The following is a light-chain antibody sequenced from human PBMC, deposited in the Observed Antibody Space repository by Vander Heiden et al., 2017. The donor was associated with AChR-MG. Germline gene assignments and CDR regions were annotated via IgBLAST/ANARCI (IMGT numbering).Light chain of an antibody. Sequence: SYALTQPPSVSVSPGQTASITCSGDKLGNKYVCWYQQKPGQSPVLVIYQDTRRPSGIPERFSGSISGNTATLTISGTQPMDEADYYCQAWDTSTGVVFGGGTKLTVL. J-gene: IGLJ2*01. CDR1: KLGNKY. CDR3: QAWDTSTGVV. V-gene: IGLV3-1*01. CDR2: QDT.